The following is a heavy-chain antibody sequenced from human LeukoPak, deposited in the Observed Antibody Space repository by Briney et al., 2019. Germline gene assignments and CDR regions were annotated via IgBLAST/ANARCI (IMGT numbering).Heavy chain of an antibody. V-gene: IGHV3-13*01. J-gene: IGHJ4*02. CDR1: GFTFSSYD. Sequence: SGGSLRLSCAASGFTFSSYDMHWVRQATGKGLEWVSAIGTAGDTYYPGSVKGRFTISRENAKNSLYLQMNSLRAEDTAVYYCARAGSHWHYVYWGQGTVVTVSS. CDR2: IGTAGDT. D-gene: IGHD3-10*01. CDR3: ARAGSHWHYVY.